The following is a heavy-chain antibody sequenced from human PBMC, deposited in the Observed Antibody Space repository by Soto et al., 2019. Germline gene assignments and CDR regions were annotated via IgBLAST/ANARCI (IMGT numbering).Heavy chain of an antibody. J-gene: IGHJ6*02. Sequence: TGGSLRLSCAASGFTFSSYGMHWVRQAPGKGLEWVAVIWYDGSNKYYADSVKGRFTISRDNSKNTLYLQMNSLRAEDTAVYYCARGEGDYGLGNYYYYGMDVWGQGTTVTVSS. CDR3: ARGEGDYGLGNYYYYGMDV. CDR2: IWYDGSNK. D-gene: IGHD4-17*01. V-gene: IGHV3-33*01. CDR1: GFTFSSYG.